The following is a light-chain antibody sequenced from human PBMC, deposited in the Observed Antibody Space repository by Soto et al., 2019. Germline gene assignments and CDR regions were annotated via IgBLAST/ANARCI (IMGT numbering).Light chain of an antibody. CDR2: DDN. V-gene: IGLV1-51*01. J-gene: IGLJ1*01. Sequence: QSVLTQPASVSAAPGQKFTISCSGSISNIGGNSVSWYQQLPGTAPKLLIYDDNKRPSGIPDRFSGSKSGTSATLGITGFQTGDEADYYCGSWDSSLSAYVFGTGTKVTV. CDR3: GSWDSSLSAYV. CDR1: ISNIGGNS.